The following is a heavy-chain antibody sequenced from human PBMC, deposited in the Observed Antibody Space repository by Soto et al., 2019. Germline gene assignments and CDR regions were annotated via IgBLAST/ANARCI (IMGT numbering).Heavy chain of an antibody. CDR3: ARMYSSGSGWFHP. CDR2: FYSSGSI. J-gene: IGHJ5*02. CDR1: GYSITAGGYY. D-gene: IGHD6-19*01. V-gene: IGHV4-31*03. Sequence: SETLSLTCFVSGYSITAGGYYWSWIRHHPGKGLEWIGSFYSSGSIIYNPSLRSRVSISGDTSSNQFSMSLTSVTAADTARYYCARMYSSGSGWFHPWGQGTLVT.